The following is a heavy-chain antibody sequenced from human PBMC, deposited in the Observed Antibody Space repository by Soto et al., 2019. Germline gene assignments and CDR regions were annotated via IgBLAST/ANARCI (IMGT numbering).Heavy chain of an antibody. J-gene: IGHJ6*03. V-gene: IGHV3-11*01. D-gene: IGHD2-2*01. CDR2: ISSSGSTI. CDR1: GFTFSDYY. Sequence: GGSLRLSCAASGFTFSDYYMSWIRQAPGKGLEWVSYISSSGSTIYYADSVKGRFTISRDNAKNSLYLQMNSLRAEDTAVYYCARVGIVVVPVDYYMDVWGKGTTVTVSS. CDR3: ARVGIVVVPVDYYMDV.